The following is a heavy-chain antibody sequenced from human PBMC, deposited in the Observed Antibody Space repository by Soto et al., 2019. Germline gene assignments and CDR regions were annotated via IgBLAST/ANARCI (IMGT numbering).Heavy chain of an antibody. CDR3: ARHFLTGTGEFDY. D-gene: IGHD1-20*01. CDR1: GYSFTSYW. J-gene: IGHJ4*02. CDR2: IYPGDSDT. Sequence: GESLKISCSGSGYSFTSYWIGWVRQMPWKGLEWMGIIYPGDSDTRYSPSFQGQVTTSADKSISTAYLQWSSLKASDTAMYYCARHFLTGTGEFDYWGQGTLVTVSS. V-gene: IGHV5-51*01.